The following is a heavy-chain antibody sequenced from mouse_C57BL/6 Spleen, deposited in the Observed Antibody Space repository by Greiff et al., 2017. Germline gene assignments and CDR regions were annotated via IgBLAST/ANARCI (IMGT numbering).Heavy chain of an antibody. CDR3: ARTAQATYFDD. CDR2: IDPSDSYT. D-gene: IGHD3-2*02. CDR1: GYTFTSYW. V-gene: IGHV1-69*01. J-gene: IGHJ2*01. Sequence: QVQLQQPGAELVMPGASVKLSCTASGYTFTSYWMHWVKQRPGQGLEWIGEIDPSDSYTNYNQKFKGKSTLTVDKSSSTAYMQLSSLTSEDSAVYYCARTAQATYFDDWGQGTTLTVSS.